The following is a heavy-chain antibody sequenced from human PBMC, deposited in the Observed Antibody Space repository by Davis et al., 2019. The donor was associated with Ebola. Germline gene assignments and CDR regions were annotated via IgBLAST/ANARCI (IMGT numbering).Heavy chain of an antibody. CDR2: INHSGST. CDR3: ARDRGTYGTYGMDV. V-gene: IGHV4-34*01. Sequence: GSLRLSCAVYGGSFSGYYWSWIRQPPGKGLEWIGEINHSGSTNYNPSLKSRVTISVDTSKNQFSLKLSSVTAADTAVYYCARDRGTYGTYGMDVWGQGTTVTVSS. J-gene: IGHJ6*02. D-gene: IGHD3-16*01. CDR1: GGSFSGYY.